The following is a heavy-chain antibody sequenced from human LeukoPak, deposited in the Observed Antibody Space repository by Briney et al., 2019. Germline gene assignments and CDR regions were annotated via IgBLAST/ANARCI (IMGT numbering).Heavy chain of an antibody. CDR3: ARLPWFGELFGYAY. D-gene: IGHD3-10*01. Sequence: SETLSLTCTVSGGSISSSSYYWGWIRQPPGKGLEWIGEINHSGSTNYNPSLKSRVTISVDTSKNQFSLKLSSVTAADTAVYYCARLPWFGELFGYAYWGQGTLVTVSS. J-gene: IGHJ4*02. CDR1: GGSISSSSYY. V-gene: IGHV4-39*07. CDR2: INHSGST.